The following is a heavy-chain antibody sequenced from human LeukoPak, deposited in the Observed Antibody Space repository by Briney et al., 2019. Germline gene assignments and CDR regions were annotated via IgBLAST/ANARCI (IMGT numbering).Heavy chain of an antibody. CDR2: VKHSGYT. Sequence: SDTLSLTCDVSGVSFSTYYWSWIRQSPEKGLEWIGEVKHSGYTNYNPSLKGRVTISVDTSKNQFSLKLSSVTAADTAVYYCARQLYGSDYWGQGTLVTASS. V-gene: IGHV4-34*01. J-gene: IGHJ4*02. CDR3: ARQLYGSDY. D-gene: IGHD4-17*01. CDR1: GVSFSTYY.